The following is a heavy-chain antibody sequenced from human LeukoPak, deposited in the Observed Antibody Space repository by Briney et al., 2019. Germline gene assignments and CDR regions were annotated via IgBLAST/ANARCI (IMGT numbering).Heavy chain of an antibody. Sequence: GGSLRLSCAASGFTFSSYGMHWVRQAPGKGLEWVAVIWYDGSNKYYADSVKGRFTISRDNSKNTLYLQMNSLRAEDTAVYYCARDNSGYGTDYWGQGTLVTVSS. CDR3: ARDNSGYGTDY. V-gene: IGHV3-33*01. CDR1: GFTFSSYG. D-gene: IGHD5-12*01. J-gene: IGHJ4*02. CDR2: IWYDGSNK.